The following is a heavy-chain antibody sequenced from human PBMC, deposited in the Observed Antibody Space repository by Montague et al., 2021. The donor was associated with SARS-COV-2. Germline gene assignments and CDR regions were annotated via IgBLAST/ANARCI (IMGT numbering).Heavy chain of an antibody. D-gene: IGHD5-12*01. CDR1: GGSISSSNYY. V-gene: IGHV4-39*02. CDR2: IYDSGST. J-gene: IGHJ3*02. CDR3: ARRGRKLLPVATTIGGFDI. Sequence: SETLSLTCTVSGGSISSSNYYWDWIRQPLGKGLEWIGSIYDSGSTYYNPSLKSRVTISVDTSKNHFSLKLSSVTAADTAVYYCARRGRKLLPVATTIGGFDIWGQGTMVTVSS.